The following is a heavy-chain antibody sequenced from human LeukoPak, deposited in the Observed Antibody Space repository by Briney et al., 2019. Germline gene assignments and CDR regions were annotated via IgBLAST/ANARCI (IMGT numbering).Heavy chain of an antibody. CDR1: GYTFTGYY. D-gene: IGHD3-10*01. V-gene: IGHV1-2*02. J-gene: IGHJ4*02. CDR2: INPNSGGT. Sequence: GASVKVSCKASGYTFTGYYMHWVRQAPGQGLEWMGWINPNSGGTNYAQKFQGRVTMTRDTSISTAYMELSRLRSDDTAVYYCAREYYYSSGNFYNRIDYWGQGTLVTVSS. CDR3: AREYYYSSGNFYNRIDY.